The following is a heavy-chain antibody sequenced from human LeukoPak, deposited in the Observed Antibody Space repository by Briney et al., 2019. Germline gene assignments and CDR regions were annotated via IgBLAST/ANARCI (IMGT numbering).Heavy chain of an antibody. CDR1: GFTFDDYA. CDR2: ISWDGGST. Sequence: PGGSLRLSFAASGFTFDDYAMHWVRQAPGKGLEWVSLISWDGGSTYYADSVKGRFTISRDNSKNSLYLQMNSLRAEDTALYYCAKDMGEAYYYVSSGYKRDYYGMDVWGQGTTVTVSS. D-gene: IGHD3-22*01. CDR3: AKDMGEAYYYVSSGYKRDYYGMDV. V-gene: IGHV3-43D*03. J-gene: IGHJ6*02.